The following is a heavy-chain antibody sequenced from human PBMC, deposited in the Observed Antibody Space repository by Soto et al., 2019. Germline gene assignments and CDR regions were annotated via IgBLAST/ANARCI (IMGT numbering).Heavy chain of an antibody. D-gene: IGHD3-22*01. CDR3: ASKYYYDSSAPFDI. CDR1: GGTFSIYT. Sequence: QVQLVQSGAEVKKPGSSVKVSCKASGGTFSIYTISWVRQAPGQGLEWMGRIIPILGIANYAQKFQGRVTITADKSTSTAYMELRSLRSEDTAVYYCASKYYYDSSAPFDIWGQGTMVTVSS. CDR2: IIPILGIA. V-gene: IGHV1-69*02. J-gene: IGHJ3*02.